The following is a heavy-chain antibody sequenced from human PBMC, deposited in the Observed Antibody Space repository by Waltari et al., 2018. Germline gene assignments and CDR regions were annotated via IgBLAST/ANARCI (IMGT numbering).Heavy chain of an antibody. CDR3: TRDLYGSGGDWFDP. V-gene: IGHV3-21*03. CDR1: AFDLRDYG. J-gene: IGHJ5*02. CDR2: IGGTHSNI. D-gene: IGHD3-10*01. Sequence: VRLAESGGGLVKPGGSLSISCTASAFDLRDYGMNWVRQAPGTGMEWVSSIGGTHSNIFYADAVKGRFTVSRDNAKNSLYLQMDNLRAEDSGLYFCTRDLYGSGGDWFDPWGQGTLVTVSS.